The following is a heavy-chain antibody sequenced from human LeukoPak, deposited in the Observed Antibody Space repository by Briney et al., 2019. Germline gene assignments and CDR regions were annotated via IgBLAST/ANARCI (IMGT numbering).Heavy chain of an antibody. Sequence: ASVKVSCKASGYTFTSFGIAWVRQAPGQGLEWMGWISAYNGNTNYAQKFQGRVTMTTDTSTSTAYMELRSLRSDDTAVYYCARDPSYDILTGYSSNWFDPWGQGTLVTVSS. V-gene: IGHV1-18*01. D-gene: IGHD3-9*01. J-gene: IGHJ5*02. CDR3: ARDPSYDILTGYSSNWFDP. CDR2: ISAYNGNT. CDR1: GYTFTSFG.